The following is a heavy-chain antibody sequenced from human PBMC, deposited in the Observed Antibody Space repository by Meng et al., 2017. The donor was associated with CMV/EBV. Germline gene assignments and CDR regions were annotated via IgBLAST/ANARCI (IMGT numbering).Heavy chain of an antibody. CDR3: AREMPIAAAGCFDY. CDR2: IYTSGST. D-gene: IGHD6-13*01. Sequence: HVQRQCACPGLLKPSQTLALTCTCSAGSISIGDSYWSWIRQPDGKGLEWIGRIYTSGSTNYNPSLKIRVTMSVDTSKNQFSLKLSSVTAADTAVYYCAREMPIAAAGCFDYWGQETLVTVSS. V-gene: IGHV4-61*02. J-gene: IGHJ4*02. CDR1: AGSISIGDSY.